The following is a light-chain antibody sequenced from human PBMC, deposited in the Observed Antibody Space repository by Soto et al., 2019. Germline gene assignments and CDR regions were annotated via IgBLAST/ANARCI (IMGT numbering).Light chain of an antibody. V-gene: IGKV3D-15*01. CDR1: QSVSSSY. CDR3: QQYNKWPPVT. J-gene: IGKJ5*01. Sequence: EIVLTQSPGTLSLSPGERATLSCRAIQSVSSSYLAWYQQKPGQAPRLLIYGASSRATGIPARFSGSGSGTEFTLTISSLLSEDFAVYYCQQYNKWPPVTFGQGTRLEIK. CDR2: GAS.